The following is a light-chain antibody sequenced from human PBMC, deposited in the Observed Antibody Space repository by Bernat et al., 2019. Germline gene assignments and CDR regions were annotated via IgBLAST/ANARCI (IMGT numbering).Light chain of an antibody. CDR3: QQLNSFPIT. V-gene: IGKV1-9*01. CDR1: QVIGTY. CDR2: GAS. J-gene: IGKJ5*01. Sequence: DIQLTQSPSFLSASVGDRVTITCRASQVIGTYVAWYQQKPGKAPNLLIYGASTLQYGVPARFSGSGIGTEFTLTISSLQPEDSASYYCQQLNSFPITFGRGTRLEIK.